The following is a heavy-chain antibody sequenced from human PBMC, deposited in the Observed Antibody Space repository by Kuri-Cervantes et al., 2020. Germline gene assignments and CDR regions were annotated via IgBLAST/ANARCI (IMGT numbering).Heavy chain of an antibody. V-gene: IGHV1-18*04. D-gene: IGHD4-17*01. CDR2: ISAYNGST. CDR3: AREGTTVTTHDAFDI. J-gene: IGHJ3*02. CDR1: GYTFTGYY. Sequence: ASVKVSCKASGYTFTGYYMHWVRQAPGQGLEWMGWISAYNGSTNYAQKLQGRVTMTTDASTSTAYMELRGLRSDDTAVYYCAREGTTVTTHDAFDIWGQGTMVTVSS.